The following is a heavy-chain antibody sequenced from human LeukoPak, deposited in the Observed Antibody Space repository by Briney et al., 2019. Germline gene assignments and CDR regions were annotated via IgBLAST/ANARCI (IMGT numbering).Heavy chain of an antibody. D-gene: IGHD2-8*02. CDR3: ARGYWYYFDY. CDR2: ISSGSSYI. V-gene: IGHV3-21*01. CDR1: GFTFSTYS. Sequence: KTGGSLRLSCAASGFTFSTYSMNWVRQAPGKGLEWVSSISSGSSYIYYADSVKGRFTISRDNAKNSLFLQMSSLRAEDTAVYYCARGYWYYFDYWGQGALVTVSS. J-gene: IGHJ4*02.